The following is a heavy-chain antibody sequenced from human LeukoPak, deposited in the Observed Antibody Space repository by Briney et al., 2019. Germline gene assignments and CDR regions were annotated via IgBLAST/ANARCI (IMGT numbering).Heavy chain of an antibody. J-gene: IGHJ4*02. V-gene: IGHV3-23*01. CDR3: ATIFWSTSSRPLDY. CDR1: GFAFSKLA. CDR2: ISGSGVNI. D-gene: IGHD3-3*01. Sequence: GGSLRLSCAASGFAFSKLAMGWVRQAPGKGLEWVSVISGSGVNIYYADYVKGRFTISRDNSKNTLYLQLNSLTAEDTAVYYCATIFWSTSSRPLDYWGQGTLVTVSS.